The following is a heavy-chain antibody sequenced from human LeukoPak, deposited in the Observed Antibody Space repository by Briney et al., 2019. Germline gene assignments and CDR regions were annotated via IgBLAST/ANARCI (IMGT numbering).Heavy chain of an antibody. V-gene: IGHV3-23*01. CDR3: AKVLSKIYIYGPFDY. Sequence: GGSLRLSCAASGFTFRDYAMAWVRQAPGKGPEWVSTFTAGGNTTFYADSVKGLFIITRDNSKNTLYLQMNSLRAEDTAVYYCAKVLSKIYIYGPFDYWGQGSLVTVSS. J-gene: IGHJ4*02. D-gene: IGHD5-18*01. CDR2: FTAGGNTT. CDR1: GFTFRDYA.